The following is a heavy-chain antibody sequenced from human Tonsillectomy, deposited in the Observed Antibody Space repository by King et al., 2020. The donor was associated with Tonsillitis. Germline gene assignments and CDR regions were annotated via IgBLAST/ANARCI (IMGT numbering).Heavy chain of an antibody. D-gene: IGHD1-26*01. CDR3: ARDPGSDAFDI. Sequence: VQLVESGGGLVQPGGSLRLSCAVSGFTPNNYWMGLVRQAPGGGVGWVSNIKEGGRDKYYVDSVKGRFTISRDNAKNSLYLQMNSLRTEDTAVYYCARDPGSDAFDIWGQGTLVSVSS. V-gene: IGHV3-7*01. CDR1: GFTPNNYW. J-gene: IGHJ3*02. CDR2: IKEGGRDK.